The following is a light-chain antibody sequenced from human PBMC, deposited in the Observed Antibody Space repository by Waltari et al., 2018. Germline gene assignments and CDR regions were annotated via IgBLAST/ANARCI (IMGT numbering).Light chain of an antibody. V-gene: IGKV1-5*03. CDR2: KAS. Sequence: DIQMTQSPSTLSASVGDRVTITCRASQSISSWLAWYQQKPGKAPKLLIYKASSLDSGVPSRFSGSGSGTEFSLTISSLEPEDFAAYYCQQYKTYSYTFGQGTKLEIK. J-gene: IGKJ2*01. CDR1: QSISSW. CDR3: QQYKTYSYT.